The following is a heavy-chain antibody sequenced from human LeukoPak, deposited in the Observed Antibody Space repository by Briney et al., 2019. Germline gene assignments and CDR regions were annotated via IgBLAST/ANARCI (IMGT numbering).Heavy chain of an antibody. CDR3: ARVSTGYCSSTSCYLDAFDI. V-gene: IGHV1-2*02. J-gene: IGHJ3*02. CDR1: GYTFTGYY. D-gene: IGHD2-2*01. CDR2: INPNSGGT. Sequence: ASVKVSCKASGYTFTGYYMHWVRQAPGQGLEWMGWINPNSGGTNYAQKFQGRVTMTRDTSISTAYMELSRLRSDDTAVYYCARVSTGYCSSTSCYLDAFDIWGQGTMVTVSS.